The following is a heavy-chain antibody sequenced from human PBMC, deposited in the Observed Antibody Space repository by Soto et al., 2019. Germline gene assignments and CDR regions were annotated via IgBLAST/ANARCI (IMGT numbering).Heavy chain of an antibody. D-gene: IGHD2-21*01. Sequence: GGSLRLSCAASGFTFSSYGMHWVRQAPGKGLEWVAVISYDGSNKYYADSVKGRFTISRDNSKNTLYLQMNSLRAEDTAVYYCAKEFLVYCGGDCPYYFDYWGQGTLVTVSS. CDR1: GFTFSSYG. V-gene: IGHV3-30*18. J-gene: IGHJ4*02. CDR2: ISYDGSNK. CDR3: AKEFLVYCGGDCPYYFDY.